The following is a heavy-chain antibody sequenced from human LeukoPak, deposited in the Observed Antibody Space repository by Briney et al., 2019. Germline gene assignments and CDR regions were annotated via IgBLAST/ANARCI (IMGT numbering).Heavy chain of an antibody. CDR2: ISVYNGHT. J-gene: IGHJ6*03. D-gene: IGHD3-10*01. V-gene: IGHV1-18*01. CDR3: ARRPGGYYYYYMDV. CDR1: GYTFTSYG. Sequence: ASVKVSCKASGYTFTSYGISWVRQAPGQGLEWMGWISVYNGHTNYAQKVQGRVTMTTDTSTSTAYMELRSLTSDDTAVYYCARRPGGYYYYYMDVWGKGTTVTVSS.